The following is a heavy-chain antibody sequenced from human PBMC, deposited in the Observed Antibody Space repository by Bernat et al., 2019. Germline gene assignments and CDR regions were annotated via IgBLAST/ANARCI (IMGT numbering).Heavy chain of an antibody. CDR1: GFTFSSYE. V-gene: IGHV3-48*03. Sequence: EVQLVESGGGLVQPGGSLRLSCAASGFTFSSYEMNWVRQAPGKGLEWVSYISSSGSTIYYADSVKGRFTISRDNAKYSLYLQMNSLRAEDTAVYYCARLGITIFGVVNFDQNWFDPWGQGTLVTVSS. D-gene: IGHD3-3*01. CDR3: ARLGITIFGVVNFDQNWFDP. J-gene: IGHJ5*02. CDR2: ISSSGSTI.